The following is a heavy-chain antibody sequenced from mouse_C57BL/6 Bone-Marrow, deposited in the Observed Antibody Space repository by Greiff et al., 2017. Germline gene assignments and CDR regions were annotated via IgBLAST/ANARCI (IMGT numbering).Heavy chain of an antibody. J-gene: IGHJ1*03. CDR2: IAPTSGGT. V-gene: IGHV1-72*01. CDR1: GYTFPSYW. CDR3: AHGNYFYWYFAV. Sequence: VQLQQPGAELVKPGASVKLSCKASGYTFPSYWMHWVKQRPGRGLEWIGRIAPTSGGTKYNEKFKSKATLTVDKPSSTAYMQRSSLTSEDSAVYYCAHGNYFYWYFAVWGTGTTVTVSS. D-gene: IGHD2-1*01.